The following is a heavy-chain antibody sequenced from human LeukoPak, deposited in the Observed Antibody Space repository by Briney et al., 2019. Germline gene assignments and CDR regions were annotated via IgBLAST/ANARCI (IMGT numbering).Heavy chain of an antibody. J-gene: IGHJ4*02. CDR2: ISVTGDIT. CDR3: AKSHITRYPLQYYFDL. Sequence: PGGSLRLSCAASGFTFSSYAMSWLRQTPQKGLEWVSGISVTGDITYYAYSVKGRVTIARDNSRTTLYLQLNSLRADDTAVYSCAKSHITRYPLQYYFDLWGQGAQVIVSS. CDR1: GFTFSSYA. D-gene: IGHD2-21*01. V-gene: IGHV3-23*01.